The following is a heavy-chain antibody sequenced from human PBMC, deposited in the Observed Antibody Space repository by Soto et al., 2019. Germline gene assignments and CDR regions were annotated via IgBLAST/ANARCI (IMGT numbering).Heavy chain of an antibody. CDR2: ISYRGST. D-gene: IGHD6-13*01. CDR1: GASISNSAYY. V-gene: IGHV4-39*01. CDR3: VTFDFSSTYYDH. J-gene: IGHJ4*02. Sequence: PSETLSLTCTVSGASISNSAYYWDWIRQPPGKGLEWIGTISYRGSTFYKPSLKSQVTISVDTIKNQFSLKLDSVTVADTAVYYCVTFDFSSTYYDHWGQGTLVTVSS.